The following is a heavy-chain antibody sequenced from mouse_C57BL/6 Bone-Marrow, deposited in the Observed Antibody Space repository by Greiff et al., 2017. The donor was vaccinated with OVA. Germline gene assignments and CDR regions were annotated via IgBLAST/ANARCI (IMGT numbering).Heavy chain of an antibody. D-gene: IGHD2-3*01. Sequence: QVQLQQPGAELVMPGASVKLSCKASGYTFTSYWMHWVKQRPGQGLEWIGEIDPSDSYTNYNQKFKGKSTLTVDKSSSTAYMQLSSLTSEDSAVYDCARPGGYYGFAYWGQGTLVTVSA. CDR3: ARPGGYYGFAY. J-gene: IGHJ3*01. CDR2: IDPSDSYT. CDR1: GYTFTSYW. V-gene: IGHV1-69*01.